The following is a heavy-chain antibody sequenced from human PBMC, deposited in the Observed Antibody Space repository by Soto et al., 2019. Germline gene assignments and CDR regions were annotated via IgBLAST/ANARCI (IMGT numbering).Heavy chain of an antibody. CDR2: IIPILGIA. D-gene: IGHD2-2*01. CDR1: GGTFSSYT. J-gene: IGHJ3*02. CDR3: ARNDCSSTSCYSDAFDI. Sequence: GASVKVSCKASGGTFSSYTISWVRQAPGQGLEWMGRIIPILGIANYAQKFQGRVTITADKSTSTAYMELSSLRSEDTAVYYCARNDCSSTSCYSDAFDIWGQGTMVTVS. V-gene: IGHV1-69*02.